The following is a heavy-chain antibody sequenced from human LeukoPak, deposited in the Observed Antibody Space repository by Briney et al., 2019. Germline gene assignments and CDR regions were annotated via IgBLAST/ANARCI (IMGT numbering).Heavy chain of an antibody. V-gene: IGHV4-61*08. CDR2: IYYSGST. J-gene: IGHJ6*02. CDR3: ARAARYGMDV. Sequence: SSETLSLTCTVSGGSISSGGYYWSWIRQHPGQGLEWIGYIYYSGSTNYNPSLKSRVTISVDTSKNQFSLKLSSVTAADTAVYYCARAARYGMDVWGQGTTVTVSS. CDR1: GGSISSGGYY.